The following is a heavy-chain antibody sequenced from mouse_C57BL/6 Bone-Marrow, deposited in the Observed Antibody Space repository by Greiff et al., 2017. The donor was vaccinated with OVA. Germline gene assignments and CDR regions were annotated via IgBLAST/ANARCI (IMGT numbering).Heavy chain of an antibody. Sequence: EVQLQQSGGGLVKPGGSLKLSCAASGFTFSDYGMHWVRQAPEKGLEWVAYISSGSSTIYYADTVKGRFTISRDNAKNTLFLQMTSLRSEDTAMYYCAREGGAWFAYWGQGTLVTVSA. V-gene: IGHV5-17*01. CDR3: AREGGAWFAY. CDR1: GFTFSDYG. J-gene: IGHJ3*01. CDR2: ISSGSSTI.